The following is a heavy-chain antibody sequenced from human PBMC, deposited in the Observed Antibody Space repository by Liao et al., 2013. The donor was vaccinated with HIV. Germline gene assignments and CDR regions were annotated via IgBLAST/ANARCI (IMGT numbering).Heavy chain of an antibody. V-gene: IGHV4-30-4*01. CDR1: RGSISSDDYY. D-gene: IGHD6-19*01. CDR2: IYYSGST. CDR3: ARVRQWLASGGEALDI. Sequence: QVQLQESGPGPVKPSQTLSLTCTVSRGSISSDDYYWSWIRQSPGKGLEWIGYIYYSGSTYYNPSLKSRASISFDTSKNQFSLRFSSVTVADTAVYYCARVRQWLASGGEALDIWGHGTLVTVSS. J-gene: IGHJ3*02.